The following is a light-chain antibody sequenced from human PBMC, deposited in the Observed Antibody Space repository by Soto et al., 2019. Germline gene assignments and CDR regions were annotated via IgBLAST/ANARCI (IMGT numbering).Light chain of an antibody. CDR3: SSYTSGRDVYV. CDR1: SSEVGSYHY. J-gene: IGLJ1*01. CDR2: EVI. V-gene: IGLV2-14*01. Sequence: QSLLTQPASVSFAPGHSITMSCTGTSSEVGSYHYVSWFHQHPGKAPKLIIFEVIDRPAGVSTRFSGSKSGDTASLTISGLQADDEADYYCSSYTSGRDVYVFGRGTKVTVL.